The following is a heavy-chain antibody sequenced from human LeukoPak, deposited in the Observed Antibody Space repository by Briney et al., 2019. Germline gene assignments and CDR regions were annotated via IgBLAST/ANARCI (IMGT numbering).Heavy chain of an antibody. D-gene: IGHD3-22*01. V-gene: IGHV3-21*01. Sequence: PGGSLRLSCAASGVTLSTYAMSWARQAPGKGLEWVSSISSSSSYMYYADSVKGRFTISRDNAKNSLYLQMNSLRAEDTAVYYCARDSAPRYYYDSSGYPTDYWGQGTLVTVSS. CDR3: ARDSAPRYYYDSSGYPTDY. CDR1: GVTLSTYA. J-gene: IGHJ4*02. CDR2: ISSSSSYM.